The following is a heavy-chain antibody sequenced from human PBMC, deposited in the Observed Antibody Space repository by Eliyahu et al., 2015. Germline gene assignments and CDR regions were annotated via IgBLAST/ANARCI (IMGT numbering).Heavy chain of an antibody. CDR2: IMSKSDGGTT. V-gene: IGHV3-15*01. Sequence: EVQLVESGGDLVKPGGSLRLSCAAXGFXFNXAWMSWVRQAPGKGLXWVGHIMSKSDGGTTEYAAPVKGRFTISRDDSKNTLYLQMNSLKTEDTAVFYCTTGTMAGSLRGTVDIWGHGTMVTVSS. D-gene: IGHD6-19*01. CDR3: TTGTMAGSLRGTVDI. J-gene: IGHJ3*02. CDR1: GFXFNXAW.